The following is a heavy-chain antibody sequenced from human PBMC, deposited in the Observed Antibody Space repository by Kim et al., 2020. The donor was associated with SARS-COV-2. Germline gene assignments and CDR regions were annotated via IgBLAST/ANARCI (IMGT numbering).Heavy chain of an antibody. CDR2: ISSSSSYI. J-gene: IGHJ4*02. Sequence: GGSLRLSCAASGFTFSSYSMNWVRQAPGKGLEWVSSISSSSSYIYYADSVKGRFTISRDNAKNSLYLQMNSLRAEDTAVYYCARDRRPITIFPLIDYWGQGTLVTVSS. V-gene: IGHV3-21*01. D-gene: IGHD3-9*01. CDR1: GFTFSSYS. CDR3: ARDRRPITIFPLIDY.